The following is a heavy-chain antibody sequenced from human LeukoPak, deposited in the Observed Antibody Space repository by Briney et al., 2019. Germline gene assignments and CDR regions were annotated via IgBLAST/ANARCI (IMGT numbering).Heavy chain of an antibody. CDR1: GYTLTELS. V-gene: IGHV1-24*01. Sequence: ASVKVSCKVSGYTLTELSMHWVRQAPGKGLEWMGGFDPEDGETIYAQKFQGRVTMTEDTSTDTAYMELSSLRSEDTAVYYCATYYYDSSGYGDAFDIWGQGTMVTVSS. CDR3: ATYYYDSSGYGDAFDI. D-gene: IGHD3-22*01. J-gene: IGHJ3*02. CDR2: FDPEDGET.